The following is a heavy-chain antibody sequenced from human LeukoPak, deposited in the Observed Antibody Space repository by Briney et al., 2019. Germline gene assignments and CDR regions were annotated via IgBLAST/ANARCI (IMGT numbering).Heavy chain of an antibody. Sequence: SETLSLTCTVSGGSISSYYWSWIRQPPGKGLEWIGYIYYSGSTNYNPSLKSRVTISVGTSKNQFSLKLSSVTAADTAVYYCARGPSHYYGSGSSFDYWGQGTLVTVSS. CDR3: ARGPSHYYGSGSSFDY. CDR1: GGSISSYY. CDR2: IYYSGST. J-gene: IGHJ4*02. D-gene: IGHD3-10*01. V-gene: IGHV4-59*12.